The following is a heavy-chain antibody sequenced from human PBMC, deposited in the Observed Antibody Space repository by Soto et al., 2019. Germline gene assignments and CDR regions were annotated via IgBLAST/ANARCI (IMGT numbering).Heavy chain of an antibody. Sequence: EVQLVESGEGLVQPGGSLRLSCAASGFTFSSYAMHWVRQAPGKGLEYVSAISSNGGSTYYADSVKGRFTISRDNSKNTLYLQMNSLRAEDTAVYYCSIYYDKTGSYPGGIGDWGQGTLVTVSS. V-gene: IGHV3-64*02. CDR2: ISSNGGST. CDR1: GFTFSSYA. CDR3: SIYYDKTGSYPGGIGD. J-gene: IGHJ4*02. D-gene: IGHD3-22*01.